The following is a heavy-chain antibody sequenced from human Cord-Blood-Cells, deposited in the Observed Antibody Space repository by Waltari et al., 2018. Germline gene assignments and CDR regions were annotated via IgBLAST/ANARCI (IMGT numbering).Heavy chain of an antibody. V-gene: IGHV1-69*01. CDR1: GGTFRSYP. CDR2: IIPIFGTA. J-gene: IGHJ3*02. Sequence: QVQLVKSGAEVKKPGSSVKVSCQASGGTFRSYPIRWLRQAPGQGLEWMGGIIPIFGTANYAQKFQGRVTITADESTSTAYMELSSLRSEDTAVYYCAREKSIAARRDAFDIWGQGTMVTVSS. CDR3: AREKSIAARRDAFDI. D-gene: IGHD6-6*01.